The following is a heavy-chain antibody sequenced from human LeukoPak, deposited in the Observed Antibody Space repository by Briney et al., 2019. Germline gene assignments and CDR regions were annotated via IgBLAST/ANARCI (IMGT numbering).Heavy chain of an antibody. J-gene: IGHJ4*02. CDR3: ARAGRYDYSNYGSFDY. CDR2: IKQDGSEK. V-gene: IGHV3-7*01. CDR1: GFTFSSYW. Sequence: GGSLRLSCAASGFTFSSYWMSWVRQAPGKGLEWVANIKQDGSEKYYVDSVKGRFTISRDNAKNSLYLQMNSLRAEDTAVYYCARAGRYDYSNYGSFDYWGQGTLVTVSS. D-gene: IGHD4-11*01.